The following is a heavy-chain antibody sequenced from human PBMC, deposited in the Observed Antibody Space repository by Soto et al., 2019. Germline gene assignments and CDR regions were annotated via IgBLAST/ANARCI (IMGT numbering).Heavy chain of an antibody. D-gene: IGHD6-13*01. CDR2: IRYDGSNK. J-gene: IGHJ2*01. CDR3: ARDPRIAAAGYWYFDL. V-gene: IGHV3-33*01. CDR1: GFTFSSYG. Sequence: GGSLRLSCAASGFTFSSYGMHWVRQAPGKGLEWVAVIRYDGSNKYYADSVKGRFTISRDNSKNTLYLQMNSLRAEDTAVYYCARDPRIAAAGYWYFDLWGRGTLVTVSS.